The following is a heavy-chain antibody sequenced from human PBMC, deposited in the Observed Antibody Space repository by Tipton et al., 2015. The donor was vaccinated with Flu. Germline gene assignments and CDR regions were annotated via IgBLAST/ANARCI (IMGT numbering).Heavy chain of an antibody. V-gene: IGHV4-61*02. CDR2: IYTSGST. J-gene: IGHJ4*02. Sequence: TLSLTCTVSGGSISSGSYYWSWIRQPAGRGLEWIGRIYTSGSTNYSPSLESQVTISVDPSKSHFSLSLTSVTAADTAVYFCAREFLFFGELSTAYYFDSWSQGIRVTVSS. CDR3: AREFLFFGELSTAYYFDS. D-gene: IGHD3-16*01. CDR1: GGSISSGSYY.